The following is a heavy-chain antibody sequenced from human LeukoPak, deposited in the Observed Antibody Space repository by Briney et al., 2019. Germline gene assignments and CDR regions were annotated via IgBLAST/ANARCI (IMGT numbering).Heavy chain of an antibody. CDR2: INPNSGGT. D-gene: IGHD1-20*01. CDR1: GYTFACYY. V-gene: IGHV1-2*02. CDR3: ARRTGITGTPFDY. J-gene: IGHJ4*02. Sequence: ASVKVSCKASGYTFACYYMHWVRQAPGQGLEWMGWINPNSGGTNYAQKFQGRVTMTRDTSISTAYMELSRLKSDDTAVYYCARRTGITGTPFDYWGQGTLVTVSS.